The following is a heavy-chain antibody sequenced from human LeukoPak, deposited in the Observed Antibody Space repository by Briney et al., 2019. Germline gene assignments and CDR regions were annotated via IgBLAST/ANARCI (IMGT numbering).Heavy chain of an antibody. CDR1: GGTFSSYA. J-gene: IGHJ4*02. CDR2: IIPIFGTA. CDR3: AGVAGGTVTTAHY. V-gene: IGHV1-69*13. D-gene: IGHD4-17*01. Sequence: SVKVSCKASGGTFSSYAISWVRQAPGQGLEWMGGIIPIFGTANYAQKFQGRVTITADESTSTAYMELSSLRSEDTAVYYCAGVAGGTVTTAHYWGQGTLVTVSS.